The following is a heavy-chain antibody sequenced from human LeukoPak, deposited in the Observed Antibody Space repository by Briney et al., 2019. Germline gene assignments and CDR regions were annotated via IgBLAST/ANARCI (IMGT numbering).Heavy chain of an antibody. CDR1: GYTFTSYD. Sequence: ASVKVSCKASGYTFTSYDINWVRQATGQGLEWMGWMNANSGNTGYAQKFQGRVTMTRNTSISTAYMELSSLRSEDTALYYCARGPLLWFVELSGNWFDPWGQGTLVTVSS. CDR2: MNANSGNT. V-gene: IGHV1-8*01. J-gene: IGHJ5*02. D-gene: IGHD3-10*01. CDR3: ARGPLLWFVELSGNWFDP.